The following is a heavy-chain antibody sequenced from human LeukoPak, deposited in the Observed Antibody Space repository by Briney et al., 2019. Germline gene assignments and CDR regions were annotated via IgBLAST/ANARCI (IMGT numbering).Heavy chain of an antibody. CDR1: GYTFTGYY. Sequence: ASVKVSCKASGYTFTGYYMHWVRQAPGQGLEWMGWINPNSGGTNYAQKFQGRVTMTRDTSISTAYMELSRLRSDDTAVYYSARFGYYDSSGYYLFDYWGQGTLVTVSS. CDR2: INPNSGGT. CDR3: ARFGYYDSSGYYLFDY. V-gene: IGHV1-2*02. D-gene: IGHD3-22*01. J-gene: IGHJ4*02.